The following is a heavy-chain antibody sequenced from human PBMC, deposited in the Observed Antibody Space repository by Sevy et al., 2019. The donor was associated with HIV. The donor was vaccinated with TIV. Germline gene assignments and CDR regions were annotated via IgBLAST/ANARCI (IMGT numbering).Heavy chain of an antibody. Sequence: GGSLRLSCAASEFTFSRYAMSWVRQAPGTGLEWVSAISGSGGSTYYADSVKGRFTISRDNSKNTLYLQMNSLRAEDTAVYYCAKGDTNYYGMDVWGLRTTVTVSS. CDR3: AKGDTNYYGMDV. CDR1: EFTFSRYA. CDR2: ISGSGGST. V-gene: IGHV3-23*01. J-gene: IGHJ6*02.